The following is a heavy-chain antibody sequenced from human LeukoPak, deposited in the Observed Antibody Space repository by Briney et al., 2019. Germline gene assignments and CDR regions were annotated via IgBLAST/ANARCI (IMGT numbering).Heavy chain of an antibody. J-gene: IGHJ4*02. CDR3: ARARRGYSYGYGDY. D-gene: IGHD5-18*01. CDR2: INHSGST. Sequence: SETLSLTCAVYGGSLSGYYWSWIRQPPGKGLEWIGEINHSGSTNYNPSLKSRVTISVDTSKNQFSLKLSSVTAADTAVYYCARARRGYSYGYGDYWGQGTLVTVSS. V-gene: IGHV4-34*01. CDR1: GGSLSGYY.